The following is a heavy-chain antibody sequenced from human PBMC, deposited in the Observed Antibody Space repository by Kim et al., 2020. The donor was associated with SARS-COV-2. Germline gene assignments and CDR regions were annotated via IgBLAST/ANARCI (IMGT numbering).Heavy chain of an antibody. V-gene: IGHV3-66*01. CDR2: IYSDGST. CDR1: GLIVSGNH. CDR3: ARVFFINSFHL. J-gene: IGHJ5*02. D-gene: IGHD3-10*01. Sequence: GGSLRLSCAASGLIVSGNHMSWVRQAPGKGLEWVSVIYSDGSTSYIDSVKGRFTISRDNSKNTLYIQLNSLRAENTAVYSFARVFFINSFHLWGQGTLVT.